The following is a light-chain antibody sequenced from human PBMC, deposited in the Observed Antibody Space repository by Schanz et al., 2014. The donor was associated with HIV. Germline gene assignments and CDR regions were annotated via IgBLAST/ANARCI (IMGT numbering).Light chain of an antibody. CDR1: SSNVGSNT. CDR2: ANN. V-gene: IGLV1-44*01. Sequence: QLVLTQPPSASGTPGQRVTISCSGSSSNVGSNTVNWYQPLPGTAPKLLMYANNQRASGVPDRFSGSGSGTSASLAITGLRSEDEADYYCAAWDGSLNVWVFGGGTKLTVL. CDR3: AAWDGSLNVWV. J-gene: IGLJ3*02.